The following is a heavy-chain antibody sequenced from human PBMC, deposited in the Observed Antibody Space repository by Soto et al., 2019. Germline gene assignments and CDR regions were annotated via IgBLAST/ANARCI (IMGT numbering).Heavy chain of an antibody. CDR2: VTHSGTA. Sequence: PSETLSFTCAVSGGSIDSGAFSLSWIRQPPGKGLEWIGYVTHSGTAYSIPSLNGRLTLSVGSSQTQFSLKLTSVTAADSAFYYCARIHWAQSSLDYWGRGILVTVSS. V-gene: IGHV4-30-2*01. CDR1: GGSIDSGAFS. J-gene: IGHJ4*02. CDR3: ARIHWAQSSLDY. D-gene: IGHD6-19*01.